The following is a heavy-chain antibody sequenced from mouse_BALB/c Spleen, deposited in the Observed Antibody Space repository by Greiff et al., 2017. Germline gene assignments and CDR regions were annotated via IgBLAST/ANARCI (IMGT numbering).Heavy chain of an antibody. V-gene: IGHV6-6*02. CDR3: TRQGGYFDV. CDR1: GFTFSNYW. J-gene: IGHJ1*01. CDR2: IRLKSNNYAT. Sequence: EVKVEESGGGLVQPGGSMKLSCVASGFTFSNYWMNWVRQSPEKGLEWVAEIRLKSNNYATHYAESVKGRFTISRDDSKSSVYLQMNNLRAEDTGIYYCTRQGGYFDVWGAGTTVTVSS.